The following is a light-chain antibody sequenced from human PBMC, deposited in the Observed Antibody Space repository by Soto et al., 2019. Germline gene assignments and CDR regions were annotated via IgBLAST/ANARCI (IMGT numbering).Light chain of an antibody. CDR1: QTISSN. CDR2: GAS. Sequence: EVVVTQSPATLSVSPGERDTLSCRASQTISSNLAWYQQKPGQAPRLLIYGASTRATGVPARFSGSGSGTEFTLTISSLQSEDFAVYLCQQYNNWPPYTFGQGTKLEIK. CDR3: QQYNNWPPYT. J-gene: IGKJ2*01. V-gene: IGKV3-15*01.